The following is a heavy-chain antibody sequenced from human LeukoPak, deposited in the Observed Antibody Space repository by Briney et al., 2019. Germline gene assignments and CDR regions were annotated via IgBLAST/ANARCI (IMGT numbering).Heavy chain of an antibody. CDR3: ARESSSYDFWSGYYMGSGDFDY. CDR2: IWYDGSNK. CDR1: GFTFSSYG. V-gene: IGHV3-33*01. J-gene: IGHJ4*02. Sequence: PGGSLRLSCAASGFTFSSYGMHWVRQAPGKGLEWVAVIWYDGSNKYYADSVKGRFTISRDNSKNTLYLQMNSLRAEDTAVYYCARESSSYDFWSGYYMGSGDFDYWGQGTLVTVSS. D-gene: IGHD3-3*01.